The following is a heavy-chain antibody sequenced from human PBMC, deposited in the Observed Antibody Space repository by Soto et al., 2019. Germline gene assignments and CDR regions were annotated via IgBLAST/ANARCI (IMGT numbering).Heavy chain of an antibody. D-gene: IGHD1-26*01. CDR3: ARDFVVGGPTINYYYGMDV. J-gene: IGHJ6*02. CDR2: ISRNGTT. CDR1: GFIVSDTY. V-gene: IGHV3-66*01. Sequence: GGSLRLSCAASGFIVSDTYMTWVRQAPGKGLEWVSVISRNGTTYYEDSVKGRFSVSRDTSENTLFLQMNSLGAEDTAVYYCARDFVVGGPTINYYYGMDVWGQGTTVTVSS.